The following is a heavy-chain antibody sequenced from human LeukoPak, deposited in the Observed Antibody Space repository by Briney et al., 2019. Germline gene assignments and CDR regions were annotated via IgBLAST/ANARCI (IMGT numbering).Heavy chain of an antibody. V-gene: IGHV3-21*01. CDR2: ISSSSSYI. J-gene: IGHJ4*02. Sequence: PGGSLRLSCAASGFTFSSYSMNWVRQAPGKGLEWVSSISSSSSYIYYADSVKGRFTISRDNAKNSLYLQMNSLRAEDTAVYYCARGPLSGSFYHQPDYWGQGTLVTVSS. D-gene: IGHD1-26*01. CDR3: ARGPLSGSFYHQPDY. CDR1: GFTFSSYS.